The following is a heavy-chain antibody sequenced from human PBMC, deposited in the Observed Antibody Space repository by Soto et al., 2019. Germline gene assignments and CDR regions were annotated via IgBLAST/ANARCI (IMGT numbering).Heavy chain of an antibody. CDR1: GYPVTAYY. V-gene: IGHV1-2*02. J-gene: IGHJ3*02. CDR2: INPATGAA. Sequence: QLHLVQSGAVVKKPGASVTVSCSASGYPVTAYYKHWVRQAPGRGLEWMGGINPATGAAKYTQTFQGRVTMPRDTSTSTVFMELSGLTSEDTAVFSCARGGGVGVAGSAAFDMWGQGTLVTVSS. CDR3: ARGGGVGVAGSAAFDM. D-gene: IGHD3-3*01.